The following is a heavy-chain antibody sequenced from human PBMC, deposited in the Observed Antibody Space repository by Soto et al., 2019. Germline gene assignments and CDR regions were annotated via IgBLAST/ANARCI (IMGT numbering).Heavy chain of an antibody. D-gene: IGHD6-6*01. V-gene: IGHV3-30*18. CDR2: ISYDGSNK. J-gene: IGHJ4*02. CDR1: GFTFSSYG. Sequence: GGSLRLSCAASGFTFSSYGMHWVRQAPGKRLEWVAVISYDGSNKYYADSVKGRFTISRDNSKNTLYLQMNSLRAEDTAVYYCAKGPYSSSSMDYWGQGTLVTVSS. CDR3: AKGPYSSSSMDY.